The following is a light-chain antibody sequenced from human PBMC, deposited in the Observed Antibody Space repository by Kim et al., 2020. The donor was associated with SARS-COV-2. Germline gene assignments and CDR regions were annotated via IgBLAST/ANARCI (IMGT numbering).Light chain of an antibody. J-gene: IGKJ4*01. CDR1: QSVSSN. V-gene: IGKV3-15*01. Sequence: EIVMTQSPATLSVSPGERATLSCRASQSVSSNLAWYQQKPGQAPRLLIYGASTRATGIPARFSGSGSGTEFTLTISSLQSGDFAVYYCQQYNNWTPLTFGGGTKVDIK. CDR3: QQYNNWTPLT. CDR2: GAS.